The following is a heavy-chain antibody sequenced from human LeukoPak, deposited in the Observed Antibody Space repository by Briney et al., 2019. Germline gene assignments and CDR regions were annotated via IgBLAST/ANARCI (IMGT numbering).Heavy chain of an antibody. CDR2: IKEDESEK. V-gene: IGHV3-7*05. J-gene: IGHJ4*02. Sequence: GGSLRLSCAASGVIVSRYWMNWVRQAPGKGLEWVANIKEDESEKHYVDPVKDRFTISRDTAKNSLFLQLTSLRPDDTAVYYCAVGYGGYSGQGILVTVSS. CDR3: AVGYGGY. CDR1: GVIVSRYW. D-gene: IGHD4-23*01.